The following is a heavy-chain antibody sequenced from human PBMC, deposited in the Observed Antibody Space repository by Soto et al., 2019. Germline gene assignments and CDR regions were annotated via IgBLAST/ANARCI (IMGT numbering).Heavy chain of an antibody. J-gene: IGHJ1*01. CDR2: IKSKTDGGTT. Sequence: GGSLRLSCAASGFTFSNAWMSWVRQDPGKGLEWVGRIKSKTDGGTTDYAAPVKGRFTISRDDSKNTLYLQMNSLKTEDTAVYYCTTVPEGIVVVVAATYFQHWGQGTLVTVSS. V-gene: IGHV3-15*01. D-gene: IGHD2-15*01. CDR1: GFTFSNAW. CDR3: TTVPEGIVVVVAATYFQH.